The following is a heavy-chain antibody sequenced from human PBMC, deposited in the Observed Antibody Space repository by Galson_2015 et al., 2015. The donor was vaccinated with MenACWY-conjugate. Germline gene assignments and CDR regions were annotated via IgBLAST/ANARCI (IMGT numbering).Heavy chain of an antibody. CDR2: IYFSDTI. CDR3: ARSPRISGLRVRYYYDYMEI. Sequence: ETLSLTCTVSGASSSSYYWSWVRQAPGKGLEWIANIYFSDTINYNPSLKRRVTLSIDTSNNQVSLRLRSVTAADTAVYYCARSPRISGLRVRYYYDYMEIWGKGTTVTVSS. CDR1: GASSSSYY. V-gene: IGHV4-59*01. J-gene: IGHJ6*03. D-gene: IGHD3/OR15-3a*01.